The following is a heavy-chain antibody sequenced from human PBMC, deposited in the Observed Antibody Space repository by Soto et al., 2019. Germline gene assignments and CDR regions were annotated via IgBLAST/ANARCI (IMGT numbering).Heavy chain of an antibody. J-gene: IGHJ4*02. CDR1: GFSLSSSGVG. V-gene: IGHV2-5*01. Sequence: SGPTLVNPTHTLTLTCTCSGFSLSSSGVGVGWIRQPPGKALEWLALIYWNDDKRYSPSLKTRLTIAKDTSKNQVVLTMTNMAAVDTATYYCAHSPFYDSSGYPDYWGQGTLVTVSS. CDR2: IYWNDDK. CDR3: AHSPFYDSSGYPDY. D-gene: IGHD3-22*01.